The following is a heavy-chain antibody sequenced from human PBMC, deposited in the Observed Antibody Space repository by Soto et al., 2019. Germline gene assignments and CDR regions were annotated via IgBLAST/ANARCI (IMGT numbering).Heavy chain of an antibody. J-gene: IGHJ4*02. D-gene: IGHD1-26*01. CDR3: AKLGFDY. CDR2: ISYDGSNK. CDR1: GFTFSSYG. V-gene: IGHV3-30*18. Sequence: QVQLVESGGGVVQPGRSLRLSCAASGFTFSSYGMHWVRQAPGKGLEWVAVISYDGSNKYYADSVKGRFTISRDNSKNALYLQMNSLRAEETAVYYCAKLGFDYWGQGTLVTVSS.